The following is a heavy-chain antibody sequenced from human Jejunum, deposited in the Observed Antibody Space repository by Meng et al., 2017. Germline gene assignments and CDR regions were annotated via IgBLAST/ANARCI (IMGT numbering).Heavy chain of an antibody. D-gene: IGHD6-13*01. CDR3: ARDPSTMPAAVNWFDP. CDR2: ISGDSTYI. J-gene: IGHJ5*02. V-gene: IGHV3-21*01. CDR1: GFSFSTYT. Sequence: GESLKISCAASGFSFSTYTMNWLRQAPGKGLEWVSSISGDSTYIYYTDSVKGRFTISRENAKNSLYLQMNSLRAEDSAVYYGARDPSTMPAAVNWFDPWGHGTLVTVSS.